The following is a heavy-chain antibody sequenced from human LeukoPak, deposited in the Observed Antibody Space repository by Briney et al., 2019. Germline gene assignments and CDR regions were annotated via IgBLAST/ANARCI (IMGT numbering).Heavy chain of an antibody. Sequence: GGSLRLSCAASGFTFSSYSMNWVRQTPGKGLVWVSRISNDGSTTHYADSVKGRFTISRDNAKNTLFLHMNSLRAEDTAVYYCNVRWGPNSDYWGQGTLVTVSS. CDR2: ISNDGSTT. V-gene: IGHV3-74*01. J-gene: IGHJ4*02. CDR3: NVRWGPNSDY. D-gene: IGHD7-27*01. CDR1: GFTFSSYS.